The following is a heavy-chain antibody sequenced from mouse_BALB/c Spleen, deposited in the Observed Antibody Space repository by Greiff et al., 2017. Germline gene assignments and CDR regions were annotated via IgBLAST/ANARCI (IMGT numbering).Heavy chain of an antibody. J-gene: IGHJ2*01. CDR3: ASLYYRYDGGAFDY. V-gene: IGHV1-26*01. D-gene: IGHD2-14*01. Sequence: VQLKESGPDLVKPGASVKISCKASGYSFTGYYMHWVKQSHGKSLEWIGRVNPNNGGTSYNQKFKGKAILTVDKSSSTAYMELRSLTSEDSAVYYCASLYYRYDGGAFDYWGQGTTLTVSS. CDR1: GYSFTGYY. CDR2: VNPNNGGT.